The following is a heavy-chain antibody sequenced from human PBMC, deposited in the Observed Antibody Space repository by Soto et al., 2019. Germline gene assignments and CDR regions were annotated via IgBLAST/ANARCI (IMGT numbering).Heavy chain of an antibody. D-gene: IGHD6-6*01. Sequence: QVQLVESGGGVVQPGRSLRLSCAASGFTFSSDGMHWVRQAPGKGLEWVAVISDDGSNKYYADSVKGRFTISRDNSKNSLYLKMNSLRAEDTAVYYCAKDIRVSRGSSRSGMDVWGQGTTVTVSS. CDR3: AKDIRVSRGSSRSGMDV. J-gene: IGHJ6*02. CDR1: GFTFSSDG. V-gene: IGHV3-30*18. CDR2: ISDDGSNK.